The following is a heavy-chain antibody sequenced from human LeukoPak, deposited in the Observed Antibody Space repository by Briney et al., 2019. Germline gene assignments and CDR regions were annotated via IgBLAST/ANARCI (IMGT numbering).Heavy chain of an antibody. Sequence: PSETLSPTCTVSGGSISSYYWSWIRQPAGKGLEWIGRIYTSGSTNYNPSLKSRVTMSVDTSKNQFSLKLSSVTAADTAVYYCARGSAGFDYWYFDLWGRGTLVTVSS. V-gene: IGHV4-4*07. CDR1: GGSISSYY. CDR2: IYTSGST. CDR3: ARGSAGFDYWYFDL. J-gene: IGHJ2*01. D-gene: IGHD6-19*01.